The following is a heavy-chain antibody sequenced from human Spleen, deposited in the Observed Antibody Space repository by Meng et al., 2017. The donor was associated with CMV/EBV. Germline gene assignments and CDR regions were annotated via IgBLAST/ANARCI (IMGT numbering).Heavy chain of an antibody. CDR3: AKDAANYFEAGGYFDS. Sequence: GESLKISCAASEFTFSNYIMNWVRQPPGEGLEWVSVIYGGGISTYYADSVKGRFTISRDDSKNTFYLQLSSLRAEDTAIYYCAKDAANYFEAGGYFDSWGQGTLVTVSS. J-gene: IGHJ4*02. CDR2: IYGGGIST. V-gene: IGHV3-23*03. CDR1: EFTFSNYI. D-gene: IGHD3-9*01.